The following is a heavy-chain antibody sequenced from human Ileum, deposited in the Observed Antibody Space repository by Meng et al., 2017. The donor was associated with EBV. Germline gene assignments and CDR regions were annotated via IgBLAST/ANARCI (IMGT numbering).Heavy chain of an antibody. V-gene: IGHV4-28*01. Sequence: QVQRQESGPGLVKPSDPLSPTCAVAGYSISSTNWWGWIRQPPGKGLEWIGYIYYSGSTSYNPSLKSRVTMSVDTSKNQFSLNLNSVTAVDTAVYYCARNVPGTSAYYDWGQGTLVTVSS. D-gene: IGHD3-22*01. CDR3: ARNVPGTSAYYD. CDR1: GYSISSTNW. CDR2: IYYSGST. J-gene: IGHJ4*02.